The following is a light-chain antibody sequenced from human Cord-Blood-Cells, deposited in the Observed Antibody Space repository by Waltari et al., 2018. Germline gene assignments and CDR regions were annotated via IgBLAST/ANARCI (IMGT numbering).Light chain of an antibody. J-gene: IGLJ2*01. CDR1: VLAKKY. V-gene: IGLV3-27*01. CDR2: KDS. Sequence: SYELTQPSSVSVSPGQTARSTCSGDVLAKKYARWVQRKPGQAPVLVIYKDSKRPSGIPERFSGSSSGTTVTLTISGAQVEDEADYYCYSAADNNVVFGGGTKLTVL. CDR3: YSAADNNVV.